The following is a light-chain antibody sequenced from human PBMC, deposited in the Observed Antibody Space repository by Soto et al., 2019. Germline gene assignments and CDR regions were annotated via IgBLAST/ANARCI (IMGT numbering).Light chain of an antibody. CDR1: SSNIGSGT. J-gene: IGLJ1*01. CDR3: ASWDDSLTGLYV. Sequence: RVTISCSGGSSNIGSGTVNWYQQLPGTAPKLLIYNNNQRPSGVPDRFSGSKSGTSGSLAISGLQSEDEADYYCASWDDSLTGLYVFGTGTKVTVL. CDR2: NNN. V-gene: IGLV1-44*01.